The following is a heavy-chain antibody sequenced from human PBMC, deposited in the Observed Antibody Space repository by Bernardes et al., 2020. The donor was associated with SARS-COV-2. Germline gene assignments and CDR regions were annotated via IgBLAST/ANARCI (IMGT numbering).Heavy chain of an antibody. CDR1: GFTFSSYA. D-gene: IGHD6-13*01. CDR3: AKDLSSDSSWSLDN. J-gene: IGHJ4*02. V-gene: IGHV3-23*01. Sequence: GGSLRLSCAASGFTFSSYAMSWVRQAPGKGLEWVSGISASGGSTYYADSVKGRFTISRDGSSNTVYLQMNSLRAEDTAKYYCAKDLSSDSSWSLDNWGQGTLVTVSS. CDR2: ISASGGST.